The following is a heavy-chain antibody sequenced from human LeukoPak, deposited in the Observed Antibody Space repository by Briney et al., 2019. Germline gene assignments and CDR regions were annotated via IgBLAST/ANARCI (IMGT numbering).Heavy chain of an antibody. V-gene: IGHV1-18*01. CDR2: ISAHKGDT. J-gene: IGHJ4*02. D-gene: IGHD2-15*01. Sequence: ASVKVSCTTSGYTFTTYGISWLRQAPGQGLEWMGWISAHKGDTEYAQKFQGRVTMTRDTSTSTAYMELQSLTSDDTAVYYCARADILVVAGATPVGSGFEYWGQGALITVS. CDR3: ARADILVVAGATPVGSGFEY. CDR1: GYTFTTYG.